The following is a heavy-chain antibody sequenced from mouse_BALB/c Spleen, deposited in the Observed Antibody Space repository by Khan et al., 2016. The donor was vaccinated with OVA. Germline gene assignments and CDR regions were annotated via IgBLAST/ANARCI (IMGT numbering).Heavy chain of an antibody. V-gene: IGHV2-6-5*01. CDR3: AKDPPYYSLDY. Sequence: QMQLEESGPGLVAPSQRLSITCTVSGFSLTDYAVSWIRQPPGKGLEWLGVIWAGGSKYYNLALKSRLSISKDNSRSQVFLNMNSLQTDDTAMYYCAKDPPYYSLDYWGQGTSVTVSS. CDR2: IWAGGSK. J-gene: IGHJ4*01. CDR1: GFSLTDYA.